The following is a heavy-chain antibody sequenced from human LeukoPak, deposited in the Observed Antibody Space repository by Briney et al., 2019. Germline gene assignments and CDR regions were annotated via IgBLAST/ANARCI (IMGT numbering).Heavy chain of an antibody. J-gene: IGHJ6*03. CDR3: ARDRPNWGSRDYYYYMDV. CDR2: IYYSGST. V-gene: IGHV4-59*01. D-gene: IGHD7-27*01. Sequence: PSETLSLTCAVYGGSFSGYYWSWIRQPPGKGLEWIGYIYYSGSTNYNPSLKSRVTISVDTSKNQFSLKLSSVTAADTAVYYCARDRPNWGSRDYYYYMDVWGKGTTVTVSS. CDR1: GGSFSGYY.